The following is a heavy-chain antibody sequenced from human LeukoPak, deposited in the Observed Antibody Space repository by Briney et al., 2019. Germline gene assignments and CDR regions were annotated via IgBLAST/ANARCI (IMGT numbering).Heavy chain of an antibody. CDR3: AKDLGLRVWGNYRPPAFDY. V-gene: IGHV3-23*01. D-gene: IGHD3-16*02. Sequence: GGSLGLSCAASEFIISNNYMSWVRQPPGKGLEWVSGISGSGGSTYSADSVKGRFIISRDNSKNMMYLQMNSLRAEDTAVYYCAKDLGLRVWGNYRPPAFDYWGQGTLVTVSS. CDR2: ISGSGGST. CDR1: EFIISNNY. J-gene: IGHJ4*02.